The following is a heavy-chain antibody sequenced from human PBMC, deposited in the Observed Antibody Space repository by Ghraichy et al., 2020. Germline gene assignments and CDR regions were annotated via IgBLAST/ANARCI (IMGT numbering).Heavy chain of an antibody. CDR2: IYYSGST. V-gene: IGHV4-39*01. CDR3: ARNGLFSYDSGSYVDY. J-gene: IGHJ4*02. CDR1: GGSISSDSYY. D-gene: IGHD3-10*01. Sequence: SETLSLTCTVSGGSISSDSYYWGWIRQPPGKGLEWIGSIYYSGSTYYNPSLKSRVTISVDTSKNQFSLKLSSVTAADTAVYYCARNGLFSYDSGSYVDYWGQGTLVTVSS.